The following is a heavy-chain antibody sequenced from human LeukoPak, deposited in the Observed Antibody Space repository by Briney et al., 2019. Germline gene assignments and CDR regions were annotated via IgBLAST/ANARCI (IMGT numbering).Heavy chain of an antibody. Sequence: PGGSLRLSCAASGFTFRSYGMHWVRQSPGKGLEWIASMYYSGTTYYNPSLKSRVTISVDTLKSQLSLKLSSVTAADTAVYYCARQRGSGWYHPHLFWGQGILVTVSS. V-gene: IGHV4-39*01. CDR2: MYYSGTT. J-gene: IGHJ4*02. D-gene: IGHD6-19*01. CDR1: GFTFRSYGMH. CDR3: ARQRGSGWYHPHLF.